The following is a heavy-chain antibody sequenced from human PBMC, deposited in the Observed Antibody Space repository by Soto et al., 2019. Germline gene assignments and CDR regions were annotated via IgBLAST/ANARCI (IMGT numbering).Heavy chain of an antibody. CDR3: ARDWSEYSGYDFWENRESFDI. Sequence: GGSLRLSCAASGFTFSSYWMHWVRQAPGKGLVWVSRINSDGSSTSYADSVKGRFTISRDNAKNTLYLQMNSLRAEDTAVYYCARDWSEYSGYDFWENRESFDIWGQGTMVTVSS. V-gene: IGHV3-74*01. D-gene: IGHD5-12*01. J-gene: IGHJ3*02. CDR2: INSDGSST. CDR1: GFTFSSYW.